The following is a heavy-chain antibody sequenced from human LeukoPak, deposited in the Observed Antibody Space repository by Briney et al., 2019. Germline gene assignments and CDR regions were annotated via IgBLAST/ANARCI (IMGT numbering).Heavy chain of an antibody. D-gene: IGHD1-20*01. V-gene: IGHV3-48*04. Sequence: GGSLRLSCAASGFTFSSYSMNWVRQAPGKGVEWVSYISSSSSTIYYADSVNGRFTISRDNAKNTLYLQMNSLRAEDTAVYYCATLTGTADYWGQGTLVTVSS. CDR3: ATLTGTADY. J-gene: IGHJ4*02. CDR1: GFTFSSYS. CDR2: ISSSSSTI.